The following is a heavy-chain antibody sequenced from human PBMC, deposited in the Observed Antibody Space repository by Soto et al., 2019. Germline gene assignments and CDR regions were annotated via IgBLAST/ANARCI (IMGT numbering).Heavy chain of an antibody. Sequence: QVQLQESGPGLVKASQTLSLICSVSGESISSGGYYWSWIRHPPGKGLEWIGYIYDSESAYYNPSLKSRVTISMDTSKIHFAIKLRSVTAADTAVYYCARASSSSSAADYWGQGTLITVSS. CDR1: GESISSGGYY. V-gene: IGHV4-31*03. J-gene: IGHJ4*02. D-gene: IGHD6-6*01. CDR3: ARASSSSSAADY. CDR2: IYDSESA.